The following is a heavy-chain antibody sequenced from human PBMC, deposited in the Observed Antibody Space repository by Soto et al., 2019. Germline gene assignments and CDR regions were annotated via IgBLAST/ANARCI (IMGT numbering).Heavy chain of an antibody. Sequence: GGSLRLSCAASGFTFSSSSMNWVRQAPGKGLEWISSISSSDRYIFYADSVKGRFTISRDNAKNSLYLQLNSLRAEDTAVYYCARDPRKTTTFGVIMRTLCLDSWGQGTLVTVSS. D-gene: IGHD3-3*01. CDR2: ISSSDRYI. V-gene: IGHV3-21*01. CDR3: ARDPRKTTTFGVIMRTLCLDS. CDR1: GFTFSSSS. J-gene: IGHJ4*02.